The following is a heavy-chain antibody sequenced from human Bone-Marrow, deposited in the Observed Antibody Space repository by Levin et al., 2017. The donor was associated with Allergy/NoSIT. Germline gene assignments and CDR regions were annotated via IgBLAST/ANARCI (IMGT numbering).Heavy chain of an antibody. D-gene: IGHD1-1*01. Sequence: TGGSLRLSCIVSGGSLNTEGSYWTWIRQPPGKGLEWLGYIYYSESTRSNPSLGDRVAISLDGSMNRFSLSLTSVTAADTAVYYCARAPVHLYLPLDVWGPGTLVTVSA. CDR3: ARAPVHLYLPLDV. CDR1: GGSLNTEGSY. CDR2: IYYSEST. V-gene: IGHV4-61*03. J-gene: IGHJ4*02.